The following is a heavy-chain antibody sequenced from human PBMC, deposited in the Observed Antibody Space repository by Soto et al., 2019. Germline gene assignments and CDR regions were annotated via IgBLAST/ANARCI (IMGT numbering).Heavy chain of an antibody. V-gene: IGHV1-2*02. CDR3: ARYQDTLRQVVVTSYGMDV. CDR2: INPNSGGT. CDR1: GYTFTGYY. D-gene: IGHD3-22*01. J-gene: IGHJ6*02. Sequence: ASVKVSCKASGYTFTGYYMHWVRQAPGQGLEWMGWINPNSGGTNYAQKFQGRVTMTRDTSISTAYMELSRLRSDDTAVYYCARYQDTLRQVVVTSYGMDVWGQGTTVTDSS.